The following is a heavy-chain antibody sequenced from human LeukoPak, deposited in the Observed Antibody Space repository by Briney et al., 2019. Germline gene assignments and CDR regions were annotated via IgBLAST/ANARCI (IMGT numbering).Heavy chain of an antibody. V-gene: IGHV4-34*01. CDR3: ARGKYYYDSSGYYLDNWFDP. CDR1: GGSFSGYY. Sequence: SETLSLTCAVYGGSFSGYYWSWIRQPPGKGLEWIGEINHSGSTNYNPSLKSRVTISVDTSKNQFSLKLGSVTAADTAVYYCARGKYYYDSSGYYLDNWFDPWGQGTLVTVSS. D-gene: IGHD3-22*01. J-gene: IGHJ5*02. CDR2: INHSGST.